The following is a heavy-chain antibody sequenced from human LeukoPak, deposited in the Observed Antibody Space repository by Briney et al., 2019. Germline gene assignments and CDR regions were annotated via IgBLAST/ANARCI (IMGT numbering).Heavy chain of an antibody. CDR3: ARLVWRQPHPDY. CDR1: GGSISSSSYY. Sequence: SETLSLTCTVSGGSISSSSYYWGWIRQPPGKGLEWIGSIYYSGCTYYNPSLKSRVTISVDTSKNQFSLKLSSVTAADTAVYYCARLVWRQPHPDYWGQGTLVTVSS. J-gene: IGHJ4*02. CDR2: IYYSGCT. D-gene: IGHD3-3*01. V-gene: IGHV4-39*01.